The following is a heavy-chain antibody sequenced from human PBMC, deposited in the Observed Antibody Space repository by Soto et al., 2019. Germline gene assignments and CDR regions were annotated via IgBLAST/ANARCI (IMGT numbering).Heavy chain of an antibody. V-gene: IGHV3-23*01. CDR2: ISGSGGST. Sequence: EVQLLESGGGLVQPGGSLRLSCAASGFTFSSYAMSWVRQAPGQGLEWVSAISGSGGSTYYADSVKGRFTISRDNSKNALYLQMNSLRAEDTAVYYCAKVVVYGETGPFDYWGQGTLVTVSS. J-gene: IGHJ4*02. CDR1: GFTFSSYA. D-gene: IGHD4-17*01. CDR3: AKVVVYGETGPFDY.